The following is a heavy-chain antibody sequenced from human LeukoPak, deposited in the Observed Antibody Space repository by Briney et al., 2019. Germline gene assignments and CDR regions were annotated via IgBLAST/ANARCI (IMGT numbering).Heavy chain of an antibody. Sequence: GGSLRLSCAASGFTFRNNGMHWVRQAPGKGLEWVGVISSDGSDKLYGDSVKGRFTISRDNAKNSLYLQMNSLRAEDTAVYYCARDKIVGATNFDYWGQGTLVTVSS. D-gene: IGHD1-26*01. J-gene: IGHJ4*02. V-gene: IGHV3-30*03. CDR1: GFTFRNNG. CDR3: ARDKIVGATNFDY. CDR2: ISSDGSDK.